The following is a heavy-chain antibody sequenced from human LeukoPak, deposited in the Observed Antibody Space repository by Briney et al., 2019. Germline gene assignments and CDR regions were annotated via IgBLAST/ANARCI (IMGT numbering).Heavy chain of an antibody. D-gene: IGHD3-10*01. J-gene: IGHJ4*02. CDR3: ARERTYYYGSGSYRRLYYFDY. V-gene: IGHV3-11*01. CDR2: ISSSGSTI. Sequence: GGSLRLSCAASGFIFSDYYMSWIRQAPGKGLEWVSYISSSGSTIYYADSVKGRFTISRDNAKNSLYLQMNSLRAEDTAVYYCARERTYYYGSGSYRRLYYFDYWGQGTLVTVSS. CDR1: GFIFSDYY.